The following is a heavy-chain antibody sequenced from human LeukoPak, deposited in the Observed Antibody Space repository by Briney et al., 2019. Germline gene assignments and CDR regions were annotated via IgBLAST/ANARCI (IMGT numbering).Heavy chain of an antibody. Sequence: GGSLRLSCAASGFTFSSYAMHWVRQAPGKGLEWVAVISHDGSNKYYADSVKGRFTISRDNSKNTLYLQMNSLRAEDTAVYYCARDPSAMVLYFDYWGQGTLVTVSS. CDR3: ARDPSAMVLYFDY. CDR1: GFTFSSYA. D-gene: IGHD5-18*01. CDR2: ISHDGSNK. V-gene: IGHV3-30-3*01. J-gene: IGHJ4*02.